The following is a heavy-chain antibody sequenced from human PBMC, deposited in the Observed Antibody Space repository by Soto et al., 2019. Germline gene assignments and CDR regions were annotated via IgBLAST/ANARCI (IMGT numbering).Heavy chain of an antibody. Sequence: GGSLRLSCAASGFTFSCHAMHGLRQVPVTGLQYVSGIGINGGSTYSADSVKGRFTISRDNSKDTLYLQMSSLRTEDTAIYYCVKGTWAAPSASDAFDICGQGTVVTVSS. CDR1: GFTFSCHA. V-gene: IGHV3-64D*06. CDR2: IGINGGST. J-gene: IGHJ3*02. D-gene: IGHD2-2*01. CDR3: VKGTWAAPSASDAFDI.